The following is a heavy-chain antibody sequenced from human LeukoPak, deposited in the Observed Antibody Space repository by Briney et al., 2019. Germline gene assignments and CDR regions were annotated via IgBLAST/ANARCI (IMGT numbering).Heavy chain of an antibody. CDR3: TRPAGGYCSSTSCPGVDY. CDR1: GFTFSDYY. Sequence: GGSLRLSCAASGFTFSDYYMHWVRQASGKGLEWVGRIRSKANSYATAYAASVKGRFTISRDDPKNTAYLQMNSLKTEDTAVYYCTRPAGGYCSSTSCPGVDYWGQGTLVTVSS. CDR2: IRSKANSYAT. J-gene: IGHJ4*02. V-gene: IGHV3-73*01. D-gene: IGHD2-2*01.